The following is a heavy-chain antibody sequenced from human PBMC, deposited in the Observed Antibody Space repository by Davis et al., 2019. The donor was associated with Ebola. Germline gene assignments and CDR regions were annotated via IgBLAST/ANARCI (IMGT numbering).Heavy chain of an antibody. Sequence: SETLPLTCTVSGGSISSSSYYWGWIRQPPGKGLEWIGSIYYSGSTYYNPSLKSRVTISVDTSKNQFSLKLSSVTAADTAVYYCAGARPLSFDYWGQGTLVTVSS. V-gene: IGHV4-39*01. CDR2: IYYSGST. J-gene: IGHJ4*02. CDR1: GGSISSSSYY. CDR3: AGARPLSFDY.